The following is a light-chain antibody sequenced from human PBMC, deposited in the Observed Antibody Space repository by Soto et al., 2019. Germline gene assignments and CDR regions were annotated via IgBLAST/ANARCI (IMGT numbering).Light chain of an antibody. CDR3: QQYNIWPLT. CDR2: GPS. Sequence: ETVMTQSPSTLSVSPGERATLSCRASQSVSANLTWYQQKPGQAPRLLIYGPSTMATDIPARFSGSGSGTEFTLTISRLQSEDSGVYYCQQYNIWPLTFGQVTKVEIK. J-gene: IGKJ1*01. CDR1: QSVSAN. V-gene: IGKV3-15*01.